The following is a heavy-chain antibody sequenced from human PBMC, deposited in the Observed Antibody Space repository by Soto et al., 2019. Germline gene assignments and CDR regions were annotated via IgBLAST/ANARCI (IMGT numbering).Heavy chain of an antibody. Sequence: SETLSLTCTVSCGSISSGGSYWGWIRQPPGKGLEWIGYIYYSGNTYFNPSLKSRVTLSVDTSKNQFSLNLSSVTAADTAVYYCVRYCSTTKCPFDYWGQGTLVTVSS. V-gene: IGHV4-30-4*01. J-gene: IGHJ4*02. CDR1: CGSISSGGSY. CDR2: IYYSGNT. CDR3: VRYCSTTKCPFDY. D-gene: IGHD2-2*01.